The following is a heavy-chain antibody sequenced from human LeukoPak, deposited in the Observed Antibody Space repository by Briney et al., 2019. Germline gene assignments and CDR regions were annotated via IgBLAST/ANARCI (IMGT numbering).Heavy chain of an antibody. CDR2: INPNSGGT. CDR3: ARDYDSSRYYSGPDY. D-gene: IGHD3-22*01. J-gene: IGHJ4*02. Sequence: SVKVSCKASAYTFTGYYMHWVRQAPGQGLEWIGWINPNSGGTNYAQKFQGRVTMTRDTSISTAYMELSRLRSDDTAVYYCARDYDSSRYYSGPDYWGQGTLVTVSS. CDR1: AYTFTGYY. V-gene: IGHV1-2*02.